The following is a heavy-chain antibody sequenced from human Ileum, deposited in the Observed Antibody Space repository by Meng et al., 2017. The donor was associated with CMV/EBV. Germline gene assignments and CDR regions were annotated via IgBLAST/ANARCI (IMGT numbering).Heavy chain of an antibody. Sequence: LSSAGSGFNCNDYYMGWVRQAPRKGLECISYISAGGSSIHYADSVKGRFTVSRDSAKNSVYLQMNGLRDDDTAVYYCARASSSWSIRWGQGTLVTVSS. CDR3: ARASSSWSIR. CDR2: ISAGGSSI. J-gene: IGHJ4*02. V-gene: IGHV3-11*01. D-gene: IGHD6-13*01. CDR1: GFNCNDYY.